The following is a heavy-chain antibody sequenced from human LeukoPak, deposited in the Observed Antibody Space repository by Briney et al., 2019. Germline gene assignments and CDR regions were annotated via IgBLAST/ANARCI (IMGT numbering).Heavy chain of an antibody. J-gene: IGHJ6*03. CDR2: INWNGGST. CDR1: GFTFDDYG. V-gene: IGHV3-20*04. CDR3: ARLRDTAMVYYYYMDV. D-gene: IGHD5-18*01. Sequence: RPGGSLRLSCAASGFTFDDYGMSWVRQAPGKGLEWVSGINWNGGSTGYADSVKGRFTISRDNAENSLYLQMNSLRAEDTALYYCARLRDTAMVYYYYMDVWGKGTTVTVSS.